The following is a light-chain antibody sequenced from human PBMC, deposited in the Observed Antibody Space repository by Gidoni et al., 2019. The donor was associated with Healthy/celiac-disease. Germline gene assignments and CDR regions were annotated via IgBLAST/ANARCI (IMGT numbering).Light chain of an antibody. Sequence: EIVLTQSPATLSLSPGERATLSCRASQSVSSYLAWYQQKPGQAPRLLIYDAYNRATGIPARFSGSGSRTDFTLTISSLVPEDFAVYYCQQRSNWLLTFGGGTKVEIK. CDR1: QSVSSY. J-gene: IGKJ4*01. CDR2: DAY. V-gene: IGKV3-11*01. CDR3: QQRSNWLLT.